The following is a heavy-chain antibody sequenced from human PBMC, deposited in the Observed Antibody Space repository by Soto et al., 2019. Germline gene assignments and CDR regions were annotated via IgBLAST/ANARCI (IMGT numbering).Heavy chain of an antibody. CDR2: INPSSGDT. Sequence: ASVKVSCKASGYTFTGYYVHWVRQAPGQGLEWMGWINPSSGDTYLAQRFQGRVTMNRDTSIGTAYMELRGLTSDDTAEYYCAKGGAIVAAGIRVYLYNAMDVWGPGTTVTVSS. J-gene: IGHJ6*02. CDR1: GYTFTGYY. V-gene: IGHV1-2*02. D-gene: IGHD1-26*01. CDR3: AKGGAIVAAGIRVYLYNAMDV.